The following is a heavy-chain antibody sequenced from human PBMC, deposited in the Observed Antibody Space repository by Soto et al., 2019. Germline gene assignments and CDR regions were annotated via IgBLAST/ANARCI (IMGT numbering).Heavy chain of an antibody. CDR1: GDSIISSRSY. D-gene: IGHD6-13*01. V-gene: IGHV4-39*01. Sequence: PSETLSLTCAVSGDSIISSRSYWGWIRQPPGKGLEWIGCIYQSGTTYYSPSLKSRVTISVDTSKSQFSLNLSSVTAADTAVYYCGTSRSWHSDWFDPWGQGTLVTVSS. CDR2: IYQSGTT. J-gene: IGHJ5*02. CDR3: GTSRSWHSDWFDP.